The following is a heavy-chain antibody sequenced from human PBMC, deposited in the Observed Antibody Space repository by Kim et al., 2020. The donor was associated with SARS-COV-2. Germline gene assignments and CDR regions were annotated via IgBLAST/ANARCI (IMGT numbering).Heavy chain of an antibody. CDR1: GGSISSSSYY. V-gene: IGHV4-39*01. D-gene: IGHD3-10*01. J-gene: IGHJ4*02. CDR2: IYYSGST. Sequence: SETLSLTCTVSGGSISSSSYYWGWIRQPPGKGLEWIGSIYYSGSTYYNPSPKSRVTISVDTSKNQFSLKLSPVTAAATAVYYCARRITMVRGVTITFFDYWGQGTLVTVSS. CDR3: ARRITMVRGVTITFFDY.